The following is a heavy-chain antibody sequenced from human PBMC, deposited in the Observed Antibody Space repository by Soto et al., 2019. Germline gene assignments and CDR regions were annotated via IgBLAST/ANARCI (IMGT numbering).Heavy chain of an antibody. CDR3: ARGRFFGSGRYRIGDFDL. J-gene: IGHJ4*01. Sequence: VQLAESGGGLVQPGGSLRLSCAASGFTFSDHFMDWVRQAPGKGLEWVGRIRNKANVYSAEYAASVKGRFIVSRDDSADTLYLKMSRLKTEDTAVYYCARGRFFGSGRYRIGDFDLWGHGTLVTVSS. D-gene: IGHD3-10*01. CDR1: GFTFSDHF. V-gene: IGHV3-72*01. CDR2: IRNKANVYSA.